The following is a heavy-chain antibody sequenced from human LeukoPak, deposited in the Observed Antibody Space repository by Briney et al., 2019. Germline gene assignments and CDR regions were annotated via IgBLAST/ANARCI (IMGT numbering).Heavy chain of an antibody. V-gene: IGHV3-48*03. J-gene: IGHJ4*02. D-gene: IGHD1-1*01. CDR1: RFTFSSYE. Sequence: PGGSLRLSCAASRFTFSSYEMNWVRRAPGKGLESVAYISSSGSITYYADSVKGRFTISRDNANNSLSLLMNSLRAEDTAVYYCARDRATGTTGFDYWGQGILVTVSS. CDR3: ARDRATGTTGFDY. CDR2: ISSSGSIT.